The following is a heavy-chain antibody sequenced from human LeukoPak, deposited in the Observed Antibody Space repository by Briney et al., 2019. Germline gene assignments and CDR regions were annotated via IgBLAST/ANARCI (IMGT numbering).Heavy chain of an antibody. CDR3: ARHSAGATNFDY. V-gene: IGHV4-4*09. Sequence: TSETLSLTCTVSGGSIRSYYWSWIRQPPGKGLEWIGYIYPSRSTNYNPSLKSRVTISVDTSKNLFSLKLSSVTAADTAVYYCARHSAGATNFDYWGQGTLVTVSS. CDR1: GGSIRSYY. CDR2: IYPSRST. J-gene: IGHJ4*02. D-gene: IGHD1-26*01.